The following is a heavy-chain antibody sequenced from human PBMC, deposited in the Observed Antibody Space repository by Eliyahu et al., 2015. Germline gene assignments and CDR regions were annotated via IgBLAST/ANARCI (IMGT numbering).Heavy chain of an antibody. D-gene: IGHD6-19*01. CDR3: ARDKQWLVRDYHIYYYYYGMDV. V-gene: IGHV3-30*03. J-gene: IGHJ6*02. CDR2: ISYDGSNK. CDR1: GFTFSSYG. Sequence: QVQLVESGGGVVQPGRSLRLSCAASGFTFSSYGMHWVRQAPGKGLEWVAVISYDGSNKYYADSVKGRFTIPRDNSKNTLYLQMNSLRAEDTAVYYCARDKQWLVRDYHIYYYYYGMDVWGQGTTVTVSS.